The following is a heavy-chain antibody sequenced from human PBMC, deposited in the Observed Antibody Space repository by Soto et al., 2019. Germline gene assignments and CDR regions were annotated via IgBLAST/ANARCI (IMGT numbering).Heavy chain of an antibody. CDR2: IYHSGST. V-gene: IGHV4-30-2*01. CDR3: ARRIDGGNWFDP. Sequence: QLQLQESGSGLVKPSQTLSLTCVVSGDSISSDGYSWSWFRQPPGKGLEWIGYIYHSGSTYYNPSLKSRVSISVDRSNNQFSLKLSSVTAADTAVYFCARRIDGGNWFDPWGQGILVTVSS. J-gene: IGHJ5*02. CDR1: GDSISSDGYS. D-gene: IGHD3-16*01.